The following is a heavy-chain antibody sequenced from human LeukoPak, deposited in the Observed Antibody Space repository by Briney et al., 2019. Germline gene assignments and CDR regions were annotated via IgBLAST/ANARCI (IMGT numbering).Heavy chain of an antibody. CDR3: ARVLYDSSGYDY. CDR1: VVTFSRHW. V-gene: IGHV3-74*01. J-gene: IGHJ4*02. Sequence: PGGSLRLSCAASVVTFSRHWMHGGPDAPGKGVVWVSRIKTDGSSTSYADSVKGRFTISRDNPKNTLYLQMNSLRAEDTAVHYCARVLYDSSGYDYWGQGTLVTVSS. CDR2: IKTDGSST. D-gene: IGHD3-22*01.